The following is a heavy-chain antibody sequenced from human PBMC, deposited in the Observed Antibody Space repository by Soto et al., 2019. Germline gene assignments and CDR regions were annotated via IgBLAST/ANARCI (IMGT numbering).Heavy chain of an antibody. V-gene: IGHV3-15*07. D-gene: IGHD2-2*01. J-gene: IGHJ4*02. Sequence: GGSLRLSCAASGFTFSNAWMNWVRQAPGKGLEWVGRIKSKTDGGTTDYAAPVKGRFTISRDDSKNTLYLQMNSLKTEDTAVYYCTSYCSSTSCPLYFDYWGQGTLVTVSS. CDR2: IKSKTDGGTT. CDR1: GFTFSNAW. CDR3: TSYCSSTSCPLYFDY.